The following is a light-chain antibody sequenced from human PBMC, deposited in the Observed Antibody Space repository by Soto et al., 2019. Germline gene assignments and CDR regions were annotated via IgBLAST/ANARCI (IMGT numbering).Light chain of an antibody. CDR1: QSISTY. Sequence: DIQMTQSPSSLSASVGDRVTITCRASQSISTYLNWYQQKAGLAPKLLIYAASSLQSGVPSRFSGSGSGTDFTLTISSLQPEEFATYYCQQTYSTPPTFGQGTKVEIK. J-gene: IGKJ1*01. CDR3: QQTYSTPPT. CDR2: AAS. V-gene: IGKV1-39*01.